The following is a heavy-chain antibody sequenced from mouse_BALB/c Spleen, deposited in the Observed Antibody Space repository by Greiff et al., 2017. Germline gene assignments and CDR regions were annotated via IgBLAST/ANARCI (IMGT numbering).Heavy chain of an antibody. V-gene: IGHV1-7*01. CDR1: GYTFTSYW. D-gene: IGHD2-14*01. J-gene: IGHJ4*01. Sequence: QVQLQQSGAELAKPGASVKMSCKASGYTFTSYWMHWVKQRPGQGLEWIGYINPSTGYTEYNQKFKDKATLTADKSSSTAYMQLSSLTSEDSAVYYCARRRYRYDDYAMDYWGQGTSVTVSS. CDR3: ARRRYRYDDYAMDY. CDR2: INPSTGYT.